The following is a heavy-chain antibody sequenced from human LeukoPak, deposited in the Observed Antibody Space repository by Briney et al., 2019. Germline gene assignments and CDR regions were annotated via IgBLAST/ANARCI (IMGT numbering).Heavy chain of an antibody. CDR2: INPNSGGT. D-gene: IGHD3-10*01. Sequence: ASVKVSCKASGYTFTGYYMHWVRQAPGQGLEWMGWINPNSGGTNYAQKFQGRVTMTRDTSISTAYMELSRLRSDDTAVYYCARDRLLWFGELFQGFDPWGQGTLVTVSS. CDR3: ARDRLLWFGELFQGFDP. CDR1: GYTFTGYY. J-gene: IGHJ5*02. V-gene: IGHV1-2*02.